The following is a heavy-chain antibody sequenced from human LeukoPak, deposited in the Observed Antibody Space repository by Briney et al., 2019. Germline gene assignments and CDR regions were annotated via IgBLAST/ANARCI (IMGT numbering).Heavy chain of an antibody. CDR2: FCISGSNT. D-gene: IGHD3-22*01. V-gene: IGHV3-23*05. CDR1: GFTFSDLA. CDR3: AKEGDVVVTLSYYFDS. J-gene: IGHJ4*02. Sequence: GALRLFFAGSGFTFSDLALGWVPPASGGGPELGLSFCISGSNTYYADSVEGRFTISRDNSKNTLYLQMNSLRAEDSAVYYCAKEGDVVVTLSYYFDSWGQGTLVTVSS.